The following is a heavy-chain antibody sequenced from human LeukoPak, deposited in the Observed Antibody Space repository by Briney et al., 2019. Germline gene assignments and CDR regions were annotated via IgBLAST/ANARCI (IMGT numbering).Heavy chain of an antibody. CDR1: GYSISSGYY. CDR2: IYHSGST. D-gene: IGHD5-12*01. Sequence: SETLSLTCTVSGYSISSGYYWGWIRQPPGKGLEWIGSIYHSGSTYYNPSLKSRVTISVDTSKNQFSLKLSSVTAADTAVYYCARDAGYSGYDYWGQGTLVTVSS. V-gene: IGHV4-38-2*02. J-gene: IGHJ4*02. CDR3: ARDAGYSGYDY.